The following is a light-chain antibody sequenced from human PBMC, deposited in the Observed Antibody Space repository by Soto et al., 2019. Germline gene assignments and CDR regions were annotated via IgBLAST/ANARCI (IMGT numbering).Light chain of an antibody. Sequence: DIQMTQSPSPLYASVGHRVTITSRASQSISSRLAWYQQKPGKPPKLLIYKASSLESGVPSRFSGSGSGTEFTLTISSLHPDDFATYDCQQYNSYPWTFGQGTKVEIK. V-gene: IGKV1-5*03. CDR1: QSISSR. CDR3: QQYNSYPWT. CDR2: KAS. J-gene: IGKJ1*01.